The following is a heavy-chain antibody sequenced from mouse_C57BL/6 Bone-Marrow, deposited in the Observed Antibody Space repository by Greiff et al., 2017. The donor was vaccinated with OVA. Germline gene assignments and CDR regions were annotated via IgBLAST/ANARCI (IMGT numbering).Heavy chain of an antibody. Sequence: QVQLQQSDAELVKPGASVKLSCKASGYTFTDYTIHWMKQRPEQGLEWIGYIYPRDGSTKYNEKFKGKATLTADKSSSTAYMQLNSLTSEDSAVYFCARADYDGSICAMDYWGQGTSVTVSS. V-gene: IGHV1-78*01. CDR2: IYPRDGST. J-gene: IGHJ4*01. D-gene: IGHD2-4*01. CDR3: ARADYDGSICAMDY. CDR1: GYTFTDYT.